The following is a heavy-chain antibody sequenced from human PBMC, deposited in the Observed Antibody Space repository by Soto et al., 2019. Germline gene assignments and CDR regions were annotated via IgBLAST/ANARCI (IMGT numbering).Heavy chain of an antibody. J-gene: IGHJ6*02. D-gene: IGHD3-22*01. CDR1: GFTFSSYW. CDR2: IKQDGSEK. V-gene: IGHV3-7*01. Sequence: GGSLRLSCAASGFTFSSYWMSWVRQAPGKGLEWVANIKQDGSEKYYVDSVKGRFTISRDNAKNSLYLQMNRLRAEDTAVYYCARAQKVYYGSSGYYDYYYVMDVWGQGTTVTVSS. CDR3: ARAQKVYYGSSGYYDYYYVMDV.